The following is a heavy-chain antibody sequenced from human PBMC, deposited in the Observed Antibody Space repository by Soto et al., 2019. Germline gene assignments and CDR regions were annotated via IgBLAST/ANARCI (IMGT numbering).Heavy chain of an antibody. V-gene: IGHV4-30-4*01. J-gene: IGHJ4*02. CDR1: AGSISSDDHY. CDR2: IYYTGKT. Sequence: QVQLQESGPGLLKPSQTLSLTCTVSAGSISSDDHYWTWIRQPPGEGLEWIGNIYYTGKTNYKPSLESRLTISIDRPNNQFSLTLSSVTAADTAFYYCARDRASSPDYFDSWGQGTLVTVSS. D-gene: IGHD3-10*01. CDR3: ARDRASSPDYFDS.